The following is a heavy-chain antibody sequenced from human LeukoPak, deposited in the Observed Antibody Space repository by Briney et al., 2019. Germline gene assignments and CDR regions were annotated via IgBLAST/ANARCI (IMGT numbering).Heavy chain of an antibody. CDR1: GDSVSSNSAA. CDR3: ARAVLPGGSYYYGSGSYANWFDP. D-gene: IGHD3-10*01. J-gene: IGHJ5*02. CDR2: TYYRSKWYN. Sequence: SQTLSLTCAISGDSVSSNSAAWNWIRQSPSRGLEWLGRTYYRSKWYNDYAVSVKSRITINPDTSKNQLSLQLSSVTPEDTAVYYCARAVLPGGSYYYGSGSYANWFDPWGQGTLVTVSS. V-gene: IGHV6-1*01.